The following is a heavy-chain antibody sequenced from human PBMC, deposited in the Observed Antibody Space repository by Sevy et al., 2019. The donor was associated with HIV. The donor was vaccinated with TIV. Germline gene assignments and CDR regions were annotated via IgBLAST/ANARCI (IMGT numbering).Heavy chain of an antibody. CDR1: GFTFSSYA. Sequence: GGSLRLSCAASGFTFSSYAMHWVRQAPGKGLEWVAVISYDGSNKYYADSVKGRFTISRDNSKNTLYLQMNSLRAEDTAVYYCARGDSVVVGTANFDYWGQGTLVTVS. V-gene: IGHV3-30-3*01. CDR3: ARGDSVVVGTANFDY. CDR2: ISYDGSNK. D-gene: IGHD2-15*01. J-gene: IGHJ4*02.